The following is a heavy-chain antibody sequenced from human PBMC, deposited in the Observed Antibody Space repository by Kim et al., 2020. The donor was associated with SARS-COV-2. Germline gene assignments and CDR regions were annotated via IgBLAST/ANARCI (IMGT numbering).Heavy chain of an antibody. Sequence: SCSASGFTFSSYSMHWVRQAPGKGLEFVSGISSNGGKTPYADSVKGRFTISRDNSKNTLYLQMTSLRPEDTAVYYCVKLVAASASVDYWGQGTLVTVSS. V-gene: IGHV3-64D*06. D-gene: IGHD2-15*01. CDR3: VKLVAASASVDY. CDR1: GFTFSSYS. CDR2: ISSNGGKT. J-gene: IGHJ4*02.